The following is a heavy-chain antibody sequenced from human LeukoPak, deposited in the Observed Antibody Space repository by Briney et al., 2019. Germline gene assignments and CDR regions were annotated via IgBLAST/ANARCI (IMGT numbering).Heavy chain of an antibody. Sequence: PSETLSLTCTVSGGSISSGDYYWSWIRQPPGKGLEWIGYIYYSGSTYYNPSLKSRVTISVDTSKNQFSLKLGSVTAADTAVYYCARVGEYHLEVDYWGQGTLVTASS. CDR3: ARVGEYHLEVDY. D-gene: IGHD3-16*01. J-gene: IGHJ4*02. CDR2: IYYSGST. CDR1: GGSISSGDYY. V-gene: IGHV4-30-4*01.